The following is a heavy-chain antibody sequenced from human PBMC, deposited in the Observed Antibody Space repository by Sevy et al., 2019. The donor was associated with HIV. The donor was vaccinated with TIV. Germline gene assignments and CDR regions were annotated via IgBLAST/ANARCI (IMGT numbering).Heavy chain of an antibody. CDR2: ISYDGNKI. D-gene: IGHD2-15*01. CDR1: GFTFSNFG. J-gene: IGHJ4*02. V-gene: IGHV3-30*18. Sequence: GGSLRLSCAASGFTFSNFGMHWVRQAPGKGLEWLADISYDGNKIYYVDSVKGRFTVSRDNSKNTLYLQMNSLRAEDTAVYFCAKDGEFCSGGRCYLRWIDYWGQGTLVTVSS. CDR3: AKDGEFCSGGRCYLRWIDY.